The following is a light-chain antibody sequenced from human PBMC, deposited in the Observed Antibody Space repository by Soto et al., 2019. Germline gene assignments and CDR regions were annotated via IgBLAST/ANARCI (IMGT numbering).Light chain of an antibody. V-gene: IGKV3-11*01. CDR1: QSVSSY. J-gene: IGKJ1*01. CDR2: DAS. Sequence: EIVLTQSPATLSLSPGERATLSCRASQSVSSYLAWYKQKPGQAPRLLIYDASNRATGIPARFSGSGSGTELTLTIGNLEAEDFAVYYFHQRSHWHQERTGGQGTMVDIK. CDR3: HQRSHWHQERT.